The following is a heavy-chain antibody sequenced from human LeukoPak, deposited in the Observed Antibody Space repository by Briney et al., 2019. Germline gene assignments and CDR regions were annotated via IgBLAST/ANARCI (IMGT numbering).Heavy chain of an antibody. D-gene: IGHD1-26*01. CDR2: ITTSGTYI. Sequence: PGGSLRLSCATSGFTFNNYNMNWVRQAPGRALEWVSSITTSGTYIFYADSVKGRFTISRDNAKNSLYLQMNSLGPEDTAVYYCARDPYSGNYGNYYYYYMDVWGKGTTVTISS. V-gene: IGHV3-21*01. CDR3: ARDPYSGNYGNYYYYYMDV. J-gene: IGHJ6*03. CDR1: GFTFNNYN.